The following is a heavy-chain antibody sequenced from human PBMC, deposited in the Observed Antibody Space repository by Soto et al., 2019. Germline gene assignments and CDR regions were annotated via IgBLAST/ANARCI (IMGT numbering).Heavy chain of an antibody. CDR3: ARDSDYHGSGTSHRFDY. CDR1: GDSINDYF. D-gene: IGHD3-10*01. V-gene: IGHV4-4*07. Sequence: ASETLSLTCAVSGDSINDYFWAWIRQPAGKGLEWIGRVYGSGRTNYNPSLKSRVTMSVDTSKNHFSLNLRSVTAADTAVYFCARDSDYHGSGTSHRFDYWGQGALVTVSS. CDR2: VYGSGRT. J-gene: IGHJ4*02.